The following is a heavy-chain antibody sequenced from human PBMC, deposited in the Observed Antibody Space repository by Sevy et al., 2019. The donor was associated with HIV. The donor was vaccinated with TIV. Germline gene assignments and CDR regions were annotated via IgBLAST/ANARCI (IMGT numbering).Heavy chain of an antibody. D-gene: IGHD4-17*01. CDR3: ARAPVTRKAWLDP. CDR1: GGSVSSANNY. J-gene: IGHJ5*02. V-gene: IGHV4-61*01. Sequence: SETLSLTCSVFGGSVSSANNYWSWIRQSPGVGLEWIGYIYYTGATDYNPSLESRVTMSIDTSKNQFSLQLSSVTPADTAIYYCARAPVTRKAWLDPWGQGTPVTVSS. CDR2: IYYTGAT.